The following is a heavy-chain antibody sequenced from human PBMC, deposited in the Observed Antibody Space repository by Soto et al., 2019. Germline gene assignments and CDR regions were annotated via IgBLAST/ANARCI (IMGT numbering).Heavy chain of an antibody. V-gene: IGHV1-18*01. D-gene: IGHD6-13*01. CDR1: GYTFTSYG. Sequence: ASVKVSCKASGYTFTSYGISWVRHAPGQGLEWMGWISAYNGNTNYAQKLQGRVTMTTDTSTSTAYMELRSLRSDDTAVYYCARDWGSIAAAGTLDYWGHGTLVTVSS. CDR2: ISAYNGNT. J-gene: IGHJ4*01. CDR3: ARDWGSIAAAGTLDY.